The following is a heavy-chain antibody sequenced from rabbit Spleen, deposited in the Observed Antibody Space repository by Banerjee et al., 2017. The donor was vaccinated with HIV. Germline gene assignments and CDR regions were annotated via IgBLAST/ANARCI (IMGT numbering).Heavy chain of an antibody. D-gene: IGHD6-1*01. CDR1: GFSFGNKDV. CDR3: VRDLIL. CDR2: IFTGNIKT. J-gene: IGHJ6*01. V-gene: IGHV1S45*01. Sequence: QEQLVESGGGLVKPEGSLTLTCKASGFSFGNKDVMCWIRLAPGKGLEWIGCIFTGNIKTYYASWAKGRFTFSKTSSTTVTLQMTSLTAADTATYFCVRDLILWGPGTLVTVS.